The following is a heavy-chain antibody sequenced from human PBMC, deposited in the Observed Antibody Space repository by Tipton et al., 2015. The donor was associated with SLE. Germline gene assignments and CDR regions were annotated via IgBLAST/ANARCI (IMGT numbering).Heavy chain of an antibody. V-gene: IGHV3-48*01. CDR1: GFTFSSYS. D-gene: IGHD6-6*01. CDR3: ARDERSPASSSSGLDY. J-gene: IGHJ4*02. CDR2: ISSSSSTI. Sequence: SLRLSCAASGFTFSSYSMNWVRQAPGKGLEWVSYISSSSSTIYYADSVKGRFTISRDNAKNSLYLQMNSLRAEDTAVYYCARDERSPASSSSGLDYWGQGTLVTVSS.